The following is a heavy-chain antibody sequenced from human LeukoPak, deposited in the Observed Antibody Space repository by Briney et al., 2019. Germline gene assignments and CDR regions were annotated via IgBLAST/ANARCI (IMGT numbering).Heavy chain of an antibody. D-gene: IGHD5-12*01. Sequence: GGSLRLSCAASGFTFSSYSMNWVRQAPGKGLEWVSSISSSSSYIYYADSVKGRFTISRDNAKNSLYLQMNSLRAEDTAVYYCARDSGSYSGYPKDYWGQGTLVTVSS. CDR2: ISSSSSYI. CDR3: ARDSGSYSGYPKDY. J-gene: IGHJ4*02. V-gene: IGHV3-21*01. CDR1: GFTFSSYS.